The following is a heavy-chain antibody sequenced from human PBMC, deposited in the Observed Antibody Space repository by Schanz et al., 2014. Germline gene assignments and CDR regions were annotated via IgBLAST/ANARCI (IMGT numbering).Heavy chain of an antibody. CDR1: GFTFSIYA. CDR3: ASADYTNYFDY. Sequence: QVQLVDSGGGVVQPGRSLRLSCAASGFTFSIYAMHWVRQAPGKGLEWVAVISYDGRSKDYADSVKGRFTISRDNSKNTVFMQRNSLRGEDTAVYYCASADYTNYFDYWGQGTLVTVSS. V-gene: IGHV3-30*04. CDR2: ISYDGRSK. J-gene: IGHJ4*02. D-gene: IGHD4-4*01.